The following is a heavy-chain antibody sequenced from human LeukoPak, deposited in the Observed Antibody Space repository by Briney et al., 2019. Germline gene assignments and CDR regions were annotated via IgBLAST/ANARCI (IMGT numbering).Heavy chain of an antibody. D-gene: IGHD5-12*01. CDR3: TTASRGSLFYYYYGMDV. V-gene: IGHV3-15*01. J-gene: IGHJ6*02. CDR2: IKSKTDGGAT. Sequence: PGGSLRLSCAASGFTFSNAWMSWVRQAPGKGLEWVARIKSKTDGGATEYAAPVEGRLTISRDDSKNTLFLQMNSLKTEDTAVYYCTTASRGSLFYYYYGMDVWGQGTTVTVSS. CDR1: GFTFSNAW.